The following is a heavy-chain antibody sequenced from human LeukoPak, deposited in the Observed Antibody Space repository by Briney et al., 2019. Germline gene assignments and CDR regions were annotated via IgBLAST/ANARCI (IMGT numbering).Heavy chain of an antibody. D-gene: IGHD1-26*01. V-gene: IGHV3-30*18. CDR1: GFTFSSYG. CDR2: ISYDGSNK. CDR3: AKDLVGATRGGDY. J-gene: IGHJ4*02. Sequence: GGSLRLSCAASGFTFSSYGMHWVRQAPGKGLEWVAVISYDGSNKYYADSVKGRFTISRDNSKNTLYLQMNSLRAEDTAVYYCAKDLVGATRGGDYWGQGTLVTVSS.